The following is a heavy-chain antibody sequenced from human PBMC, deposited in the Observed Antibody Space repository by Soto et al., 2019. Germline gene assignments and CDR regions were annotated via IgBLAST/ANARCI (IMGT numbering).Heavy chain of an antibody. V-gene: IGHV3-21*01. Sequence: GGSLRLSCAASGFTFSSYSMNWVRQAPGKGLEWVSSISSSSTYIYYADSLKGRFTISRDSAKNSLYLQMNSLRAEDTAVYYCARLLEGDYWYFDLWGRGTLVTVSS. D-gene: IGHD1-1*01. CDR3: ARLLEGDYWYFDL. CDR1: GFTFSSYS. J-gene: IGHJ2*01. CDR2: ISSSSTYI.